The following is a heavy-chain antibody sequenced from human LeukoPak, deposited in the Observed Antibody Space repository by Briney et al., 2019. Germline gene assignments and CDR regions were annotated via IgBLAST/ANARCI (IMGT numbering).Heavy chain of an antibody. CDR3: TTRYSSSWTLWRYYYMDV. V-gene: IGHV3-15*01. D-gene: IGHD6-13*01. CDR2: IKSNTDGGTP. J-gene: IGHJ6*03. CDR1: GFTFSNAW. Sequence: GGSLRLSCAASGFTFSNAWMSWVRKAPGKGLEWVGHIKSNTDGGTPDYAAPVKGRFTISRDDSKNTLYLQMNSLKTEDTAVYYCTTRYSSSWTLWRYYYMDVWGKGTTVTVSS.